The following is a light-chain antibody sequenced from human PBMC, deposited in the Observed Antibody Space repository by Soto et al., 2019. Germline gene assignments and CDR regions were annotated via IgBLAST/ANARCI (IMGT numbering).Light chain of an antibody. CDR1: SGSIASNS. Sequence: NFMLTQPHSVSESPGKTVIISCTRSSGSIASNSVQWYQQRPGSSPTTVIYEDNQRPSGVPDRFSGSIDSSSNSASLTISGLDTEDEADYFCQSYDATNQVLGGGTKLTVL. CDR3: QSYDATNQV. J-gene: IGLJ3*02. V-gene: IGLV6-57*01. CDR2: EDN.